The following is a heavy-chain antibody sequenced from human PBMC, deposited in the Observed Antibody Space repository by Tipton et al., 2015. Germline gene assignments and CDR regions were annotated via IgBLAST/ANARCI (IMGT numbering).Heavy chain of an antibody. CDR3: ARGFYGLGAYWVMARQYYFDS. CDR2: IFYTGST. CDR1: VGSISRYY. J-gene: IGHJ4*02. D-gene: IGHD3-10*01. V-gene: IGHV4-59*01. Sequence: GLVKPSETLSLTCTVSVGSISRYYWNWIRQAPGKGLEWIGDIFYTGSTNCNPSLKSRVTISVDTSNNQFSLRLNTVTAADTAVYSCARGFYGLGAYWVMARQYYFDSWGQGILVTVSS.